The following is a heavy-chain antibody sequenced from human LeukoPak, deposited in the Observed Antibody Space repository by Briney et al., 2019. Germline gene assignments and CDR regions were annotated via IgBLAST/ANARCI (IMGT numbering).Heavy chain of an antibody. D-gene: IGHD2-2*01. J-gene: IGHJ5*02. V-gene: IGHV4-34*01. CDR2: INHSGST. Sequence: PLETPSLTCAGYGGSFSGYYWCWVRQPPGKGLEWIWEINHSGSTNDNPSVKSRVTISVDTSKNQFSLKLSSVTAADTAVYYCARGSPAVPAAIPWFDPWGQGTLVTVSS. CDR1: GGSFSGYY. CDR3: ARGSPAVPAAIPWFDP.